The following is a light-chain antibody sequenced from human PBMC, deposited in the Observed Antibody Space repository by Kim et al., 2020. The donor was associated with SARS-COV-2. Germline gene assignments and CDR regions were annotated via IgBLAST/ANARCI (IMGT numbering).Light chain of an antibody. J-gene: IGKJ1*01. V-gene: IGKV1-39*01. CDR2: TAS. CDR3: QQSYSTPRT. Sequence: ASVGDRVTITCRASQSISNYLNWYQQKPGKAPKLLIYTASSLQSGVPSRFSGSGSGTDFTLTISSLQPEDFATYHCQQSYSTPRTFGQGTKVDIK. CDR1: QSISNY.